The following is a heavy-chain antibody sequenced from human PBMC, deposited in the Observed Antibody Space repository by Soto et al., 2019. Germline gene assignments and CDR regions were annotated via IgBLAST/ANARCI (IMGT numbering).Heavy chain of an antibody. J-gene: IGHJ4*02. D-gene: IGHD2-15*01. CDR3: ARETLGYCSGGSCGPFGY. CDR2: IYYSGST. CDR1: GGSISSGGYY. V-gene: IGHV4-31*03. Sequence: TLSLTCTVSGGSISSGGYYWSWIRQHPGKGLEWIGYIYYSGSTYYNPSLKSRVTISVDTSKNQFSLKLSSVTAADTAVYYCARETLGYCSGGSCGPFGYWGQGTLVTVSS.